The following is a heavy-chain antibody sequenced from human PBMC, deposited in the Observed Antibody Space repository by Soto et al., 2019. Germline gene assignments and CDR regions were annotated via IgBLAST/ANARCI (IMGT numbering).Heavy chain of an antibody. D-gene: IGHD3-22*01. V-gene: IGHV4-30-4*01. Sequence: PSETLSLTCTVSGGSISSGDHYWSWVRQPPGKGLESIGYIYYSGTTYYNPSLKSRLTISVDTSKNQFSLKLSSVTAADTAAYYCATYYDSSGPTFDYWGQGALVTVSS. CDR3: ATYYDSSGPTFDY. CDR2: IYYSGTT. J-gene: IGHJ4*02. CDR1: GGSISSGDHY.